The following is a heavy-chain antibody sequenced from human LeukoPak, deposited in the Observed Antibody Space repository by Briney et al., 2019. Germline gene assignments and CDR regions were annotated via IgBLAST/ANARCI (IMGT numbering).Heavy chain of an antibody. CDR1: GFAFSTYW. CDR2: IKQDGSEK. CDR3: ANLRLEG. V-gene: IGHV3-7*01. Sequence: SGGSLRLSCAASGFAFSTYWMTWVRQAPGKGLEWVANIKQDGSEKYYVDSVKGRFTITRDNAKNSLYLQMNSLRAEDTAVYYCANLRLEGWGQGTLVTVSS. D-gene: IGHD3-16*01. J-gene: IGHJ4*02.